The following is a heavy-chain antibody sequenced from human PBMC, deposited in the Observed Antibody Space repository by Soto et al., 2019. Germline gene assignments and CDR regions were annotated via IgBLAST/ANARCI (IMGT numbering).Heavy chain of an antibody. Sequence: QVRLQESGPGLVKPSKTLSLTCSVSGGSISSPGYYWTWIRQQPGKSLEWIGHIFHSGTTSYNPSLQSRVNISSETSENQFSLNLTSVTAADTAVYFCATGRWGAYGSPAGWFAPWGRGTLVSVSS. D-gene: IGHD3-16*01. CDR1: GGSISSPGYY. J-gene: IGHJ5*02. CDR3: ATGRWGAYGSPAGWFAP. CDR2: IFHSGTT. V-gene: IGHV4-31*03.